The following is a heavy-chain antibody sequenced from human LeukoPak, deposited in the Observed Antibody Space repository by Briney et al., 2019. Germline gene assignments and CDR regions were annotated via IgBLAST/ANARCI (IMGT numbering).Heavy chain of an antibody. Sequence: SETLSLTCTVSGGSISSYHWSWIRQPPGKGLEWIGYIYYSGSTNYNPSLKSRVTISVDTSKNQFSLKLSSVTAADTAVYYCASMRTAMAENDYWGQGTLVTVSS. J-gene: IGHJ4*01. D-gene: IGHD5-18*01. CDR2: IYYSGST. CDR3: ASMRTAMAENDY. CDR1: GGSISSYH. V-gene: IGHV4-59*01.